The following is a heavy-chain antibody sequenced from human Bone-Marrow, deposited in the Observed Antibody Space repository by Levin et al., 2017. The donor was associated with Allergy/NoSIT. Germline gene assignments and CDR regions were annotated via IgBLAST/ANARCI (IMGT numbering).Heavy chain of an antibody. J-gene: IGHJ2*01. CDR3: SRMQGIPGTPNPGGPDWYFDL. D-gene: IGHD1-7*01. CDR2: IRYKIFGETT. Sequence: PGGSLRLSCTASGFTFGDYAVSWFRQAPGKGLEWVGFIRYKIFGETTEYAASLKGRFTISRDDSKSIAYLQMNSLTSEDTGIYYCSRMQGIPGTPNPGGPDWYFDLWGRGTLITVSS. CDR1: GFTFGDYA. V-gene: IGHV3-49*03.